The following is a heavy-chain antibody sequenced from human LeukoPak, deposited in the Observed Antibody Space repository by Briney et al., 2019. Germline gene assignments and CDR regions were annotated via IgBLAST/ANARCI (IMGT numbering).Heavy chain of an antibody. V-gene: IGHV4-4*02. CDR2: IYHSGST. D-gene: IGHD3-10*01. Sequence: PSGTLSLTCAVSGGSISSSNWWSWVRQPPGKGLEWIGEIYHSGSTNYNPSLKSRVTISVDTSKNQFSLKLSSVTAADTAVYYCARHYYGSGFLDYWGQGTLVTVSS. CDR3: ARHYYGSGFLDY. J-gene: IGHJ4*02. CDR1: GGSISSSNW.